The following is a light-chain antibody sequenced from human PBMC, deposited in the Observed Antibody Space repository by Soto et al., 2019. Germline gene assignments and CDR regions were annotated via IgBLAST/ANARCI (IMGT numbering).Light chain of an antibody. CDR2: EVS. CDR3: SSYTTITTLERV. CDR1: SSDVGGYNY. Sequence: QSALTQPASESGSPGQSITISCTGTSSDVGGYNYVSWYQQHSGKAPKLMIYEVSNRPSGVSNRFSGSKSGNTASLTISGLQAEDEADYYCSSYTTITTLERVFGTGTKLTVL. V-gene: IGLV2-14*01. J-gene: IGLJ1*01.